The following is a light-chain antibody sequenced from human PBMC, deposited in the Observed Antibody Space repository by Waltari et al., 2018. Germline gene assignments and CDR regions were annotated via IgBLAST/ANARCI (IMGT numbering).Light chain of an antibody. CDR1: SDSIASNY. CDR2: EDN. Sequence: NSLLTQPHSVSESPGKTVTISCTRPSDSIASNYVQWYQQRPVSAPTTVIFEDNQRPTGLPDRFSASNDTSSNSASLTISGLKTEDEAIYYCQSYDSDEGVVFGGGTKLTVL. J-gene: IGLJ2*01. CDR3: QSYDSDEGVV. V-gene: IGLV6-57*03.